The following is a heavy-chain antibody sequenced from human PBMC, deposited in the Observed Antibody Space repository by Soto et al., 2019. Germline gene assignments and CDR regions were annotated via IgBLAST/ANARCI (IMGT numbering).Heavy chain of an antibody. CDR2: ISYDGSNK. J-gene: IGHJ6*02. V-gene: IGHV3-30*18. D-gene: IGHD3-22*01. Sequence: QVQLVESGGGVVQPGRSLRLYCAASGFTFSSYGMHWVRQAPGKGLEWVAVISYDGSNKYYADSVKGRFTISRDNSKNTLYLQMNSLRAEDTAVYYCAKDQYYYDSSGYYQLHYYYGMDVWGQGTTVTVSS. CDR1: GFTFSSYG. CDR3: AKDQYYYDSSGYYQLHYYYGMDV.